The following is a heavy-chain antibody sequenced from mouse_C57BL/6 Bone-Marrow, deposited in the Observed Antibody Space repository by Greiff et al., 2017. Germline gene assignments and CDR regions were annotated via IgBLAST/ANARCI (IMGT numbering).Heavy chain of an antibody. J-gene: IGHJ1*03. CDR3: ARTVGCASGCYWYFDV. CDR1: GYTFTDYN. CDR2: INPNNGGT. D-gene: IGHD1-1*01. Sequence: EVQLQQSGPELVKPGASVKMSCKASGYTFTDYNMHWVKQSHGKSLEWIGYINPNNGGTSYNQKFKGKATLTVNKSSSTAYMELRSLTSEDSAVYYCARTVGCASGCYWYFDVWGTGTTVTVSA. V-gene: IGHV1-22*01.